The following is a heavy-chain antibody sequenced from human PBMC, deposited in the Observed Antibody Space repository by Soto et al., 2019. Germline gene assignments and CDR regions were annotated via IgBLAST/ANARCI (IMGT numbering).Heavy chain of an antibody. J-gene: IGHJ4*02. V-gene: IGHV4-31*03. D-gene: IGHD1-1*01. Sequence: PSETLSLTCTVSGGSISSGGYYWSWIRQHPGKGLEWIGYIYYSGSTYYNPSLKSRVTISVDTSKNQFSLKLSSVTAADTAVYYCASASNWNSDAIDYWGQGTLVTVSS. CDR3: ASASNWNSDAIDY. CDR2: IYYSGST. CDR1: GGSISSGGYY.